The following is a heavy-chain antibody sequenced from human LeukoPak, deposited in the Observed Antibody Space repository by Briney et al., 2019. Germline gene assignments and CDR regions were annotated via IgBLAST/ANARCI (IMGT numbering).Heavy chain of an antibody. V-gene: IGHV3-11*01. CDR3: ARDGEGCSSTSCLSYYYYYGMDV. J-gene: IGHJ6*02. CDR2: ISSGGNAV. D-gene: IGHD2-2*01. Sequence: PGGSLGLSCAASGFTFSDYYMSWIRQAPGKGLEWVAFISSGGNAVYYVDSVKGRFTISRDNAKNSLYLQMNSLRAEDTAVYYCARDGEGCSSTSCLSYYYYYGMDVWGQGTTVTVSS. CDR1: GFTFSDYY.